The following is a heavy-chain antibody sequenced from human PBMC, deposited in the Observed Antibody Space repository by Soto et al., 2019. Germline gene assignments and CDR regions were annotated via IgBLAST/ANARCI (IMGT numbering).Heavy chain of an antibody. CDR3: GRVSRVWTPFDS. D-gene: IGHD1-1*01. CDR1: GYSFTSYW. J-gene: IGHJ4*02. CDR2: IWPADSDT. V-gene: IGHV5-51*01. Sequence: PGESLKISFEGSGYSFTSYWIAWVRQMPGKGLEWMGMIWPADSDTRYSPSFQGQVTISGDKSISTAYLHWSRLRASDTAMYYCGRVSRVWTPFDSWGQGALVTVSS.